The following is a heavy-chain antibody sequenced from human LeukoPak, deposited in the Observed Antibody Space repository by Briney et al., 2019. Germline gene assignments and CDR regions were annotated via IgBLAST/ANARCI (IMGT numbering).Heavy chain of an antibody. CDR2: IYYSGST. Sequence: SETLSLTCTVSGYSISSGYYWGWIRQPPGKGLEWIGSIYYSGSTYYNPSLKSRVTISVDTSKNQFSLKLSSVTAADTAVYYCARGLGYCTNGVCYRWFDPWGQGTLVTVSS. J-gene: IGHJ5*02. CDR3: ARGLGYCTNGVCYRWFDP. CDR1: GYSISSGYY. V-gene: IGHV4-38-2*02. D-gene: IGHD2-8*01.